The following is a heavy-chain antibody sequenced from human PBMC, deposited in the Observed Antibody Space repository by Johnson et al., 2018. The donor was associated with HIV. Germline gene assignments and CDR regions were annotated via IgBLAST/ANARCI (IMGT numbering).Heavy chain of an antibody. Sequence: QEKLVESGGGVVQPGTSLRLSCAASGFRFSTYALHWVRQTPGKGLEWVSVISDDGNNIYYADSVKGRFTISRDNSKNTLYLQMNSLRAEDTAVYYCAKDRGSYYDSSGYLGDAFDIWGQGTMVTVSS. CDR1: GFRFSTYA. J-gene: IGHJ3*02. V-gene: IGHV3-30*07. CDR3: AKDRGSYYDSSGYLGDAFDI. CDR2: ISDDGNNI. D-gene: IGHD3-22*01.